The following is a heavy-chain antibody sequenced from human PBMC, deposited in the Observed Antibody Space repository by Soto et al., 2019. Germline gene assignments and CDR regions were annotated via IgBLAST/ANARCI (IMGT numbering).Heavy chain of an antibody. V-gene: IGHV4-31*03. D-gene: IGHD4-17*01. CDR2: IYYSGST. J-gene: IGHJ2*01. CDR1: GGSISSGGYY. CDR3: ASRRYGDYDWYFDL. Sequence: QVQLQESGPGLVKPSQTLSLTCTVSGGSISSGGYYWSWIRQHPGKGLECIGYIYYSGSTYYNPSLKSRVTISVDTSKNQFSLKLSSVTAADTAVYYCASRRYGDYDWYFDLWGRGTLVTVSS.